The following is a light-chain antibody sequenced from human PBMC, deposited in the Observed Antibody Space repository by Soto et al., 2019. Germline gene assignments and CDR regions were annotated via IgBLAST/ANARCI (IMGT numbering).Light chain of an antibody. CDR3: QSYDSSLSVVV. CDR1: SSNIGAGYD. CDR2: GNS. Sequence: QSALTQPPSVSGAPGQRVAISCTGNSSNIGAGYDVHWYQQVPGTAPKLLIYGNSHRPSGVPDRFSGSKSGTSASLAITGLQAEDETDYYCQSYDSSLSVVVFGGGTQLTVL. J-gene: IGLJ2*01. V-gene: IGLV1-40*01.